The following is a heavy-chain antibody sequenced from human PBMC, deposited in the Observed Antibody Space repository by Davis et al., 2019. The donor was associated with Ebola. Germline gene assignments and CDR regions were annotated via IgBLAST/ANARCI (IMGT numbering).Heavy chain of an antibody. J-gene: IGHJ4*02. Sequence: PGGSLRLSCAASGFTFSNAWMSWVRQAPGKGLEWVGRIQSKTDGGTTDYAAPVKGRITISRDDSKNTLFLQMNSLKTEDTAVYYYTTDGRYCSTTSCYNFDYWGQGTLVTVSS. CDR2: IQSKTDGGTT. CDR1: GFTFSNAW. V-gene: IGHV3-15*01. D-gene: IGHD2-2*02. CDR3: TTDGRYCSTTSCYNFDY.